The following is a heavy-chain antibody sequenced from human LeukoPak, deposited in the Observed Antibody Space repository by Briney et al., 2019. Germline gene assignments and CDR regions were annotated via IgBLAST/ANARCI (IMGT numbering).Heavy chain of an antibody. CDR1: GYTFSSKG. V-gene: IGHV1-18*01. CDR2: ISVYNGNT. D-gene: IGHD4-17*01. J-gene: IGHJ4*02. CDR3: ARDINAYGDSPSDY. Sequence: GASVKVSCKTSGYTFSSKGITWVRQAPGQGLGLMGWISVYNGNTKYAQKLQGRVTMTTDTSTTTAYMELRSLRSDDTAMYYCARDINAYGDSPSDYWGQGTLVTVSS.